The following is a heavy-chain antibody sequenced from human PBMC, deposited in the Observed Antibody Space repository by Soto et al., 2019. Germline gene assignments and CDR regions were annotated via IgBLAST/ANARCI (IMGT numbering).Heavy chain of an antibody. J-gene: IGHJ4*02. CDR2: ISSYSSYI. Sequence: GGSLRLSCAASGFIFSSHRMNWVRQAPGKGLEWVSSISSYSSYIYYADSVKGRFTISRDNAKSSLYLQMNSLRAEDTAIYYCARSPLSAEVDSGLYHDYWGQGIVVTVSS. CDR1: GFIFSSHR. V-gene: IGHV3-21*01. D-gene: IGHD6-19*01. CDR3: ARSPLSAEVDSGLYHDY.